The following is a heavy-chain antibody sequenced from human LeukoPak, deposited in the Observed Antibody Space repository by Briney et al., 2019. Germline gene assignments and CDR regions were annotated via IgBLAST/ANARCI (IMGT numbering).Heavy chain of an antibody. V-gene: IGHV1-18*01. J-gene: IGHJ4*02. D-gene: IGHD2-2*01. Sequence: ASVKVSCKASGYTFTSYGVSWVRQAPGQGLEWMGWISAYNGNTNYAQKLQGRVTMTTDTSTSTAYMELRSLRSDDTAVYYCARDRKYQLLSGAYFDYWGQGTLVTVSS. CDR3: ARDRKYQLLSGAYFDY. CDR2: ISAYNGNT. CDR1: GYTFTSYG.